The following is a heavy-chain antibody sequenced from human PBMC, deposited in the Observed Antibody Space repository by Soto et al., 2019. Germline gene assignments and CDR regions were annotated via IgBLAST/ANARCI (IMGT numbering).Heavy chain of an antibody. Sequence: GESLKISCKGSGYSFTSYWISWVRQMPGKGLEWMGRIDPSDSYTNYSPSFQGHVTISADKSISTAYLQWSSLKASDTAMYYCARRPPSSSSSSRYRMAGWGQGTTVTAAS. D-gene: IGHD6-6*01. CDR1: GYSFTSYW. CDR2: IDPSDSYT. V-gene: IGHV5-10-1*01. J-gene: IGHJ6*02. CDR3: ARRPPSSSSSSRYRMAG.